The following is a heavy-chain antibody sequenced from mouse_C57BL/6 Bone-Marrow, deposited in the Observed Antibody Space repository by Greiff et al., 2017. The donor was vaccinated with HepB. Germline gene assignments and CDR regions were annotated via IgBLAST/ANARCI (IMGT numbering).Heavy chain of an antibody. CDR2: INPNNGGT. J-gene: IGHJ2*01. V-gene: IGHV1-22*01. CDR3: ARRDYYGSSPDY. CDR1: GYTFTDYN. Sequence: EVKLMESGPELVKPGASVKMSCKASGYTFTDYNMHWVKQSHGKSLEWIGYINPNNGGTSYNQKFKGKATLTVNKSSSTAYMELRSLTSEDSAVYYCARRDYYGSSPDYWGQGTTLTVSS. D-gene: IGHD1-1*01.